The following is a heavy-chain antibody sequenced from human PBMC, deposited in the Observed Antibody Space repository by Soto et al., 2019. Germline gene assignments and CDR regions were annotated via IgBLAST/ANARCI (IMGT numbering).Heavy chain of an antibody. Sequence: ASVKVSCKXSGYTFTSYGISWVRQAPGQGLEWMGWISAYNGNTNYAQKLQGRVTMTTDTSTSTAYMELRSLRSDDTAVYYCARDRYCTNGVCFFSEYFQHWGQGTLVTVSS. V-gene: IGHV1-18*04. J-gene: IGHJ1*01. CDR2: ISAYNGNT. CDR3: ARDRYCTNGVCFFSEYFQH. D-gene: IGHD2-8*01. CDR1: GYTFTSYG.